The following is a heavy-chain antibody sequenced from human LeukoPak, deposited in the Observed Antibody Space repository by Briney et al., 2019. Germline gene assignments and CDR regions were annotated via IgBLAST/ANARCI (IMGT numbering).Heavy chain of an antibody. CDR1: GYTFTSYD. J-gene: IGHJ5*02. D-gene: IGHD2-2*01. CDR3: ARGQVVPAAYNWFDP. Sequence: ASVKVSCKASGYTFTSYDINWVRQATGQGLEWMGWMNPNSGNTGYAQKFQGRVTMTRNTSISTAYMELSSLRSEGTAVYYCARGQVVPAAYNWFDPWGQGTLVTVSS. V-gene: IGHV1-8*01. CDR2: MNPNSGNT.